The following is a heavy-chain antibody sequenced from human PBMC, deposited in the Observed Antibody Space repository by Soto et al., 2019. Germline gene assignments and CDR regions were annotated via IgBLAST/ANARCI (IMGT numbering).Heavy chain of an antibody. CDR1: GGTFSSYA. J-gene: IGHJ6*02. D-gene: IGHD3-10*01. V-gene: IGHV1-69*13. CDR3: ASLRFGGLLKYYYGMDV. Sequence: SVKVSCKASGGTFSSYAISWVRQAPGQGLEWMGGIIPIFGTANYAQKFQGRVTITADESTSTAYMELSSLRSEDTAVYYCASLRFGGLLKYYYGMDVWGQGTTVTVSS. CDR2: IIPIFGTA.